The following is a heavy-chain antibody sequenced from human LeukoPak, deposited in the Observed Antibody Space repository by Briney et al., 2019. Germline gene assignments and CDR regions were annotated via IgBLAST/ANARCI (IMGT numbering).Heavy chain of an antibody. J-gene: IGHJ4*02. CDR2: INPNSGGT. CDR1: GSTFTGYY. V-gene: IGHV1-2*02. Sequence: GASVKVSCKASGSTFTGYYLQWVRQAHGQGLEWMGWINPNSGGTNYAQKFQGRVTMTRDTSISTAYMELSRLRTEDTAVYYCARYCSGGSCYSSSPVWGQGTLVTVSS. CDR3: ARYCSGGSCYSSSPV. D-gene: IGHD2-15*01.